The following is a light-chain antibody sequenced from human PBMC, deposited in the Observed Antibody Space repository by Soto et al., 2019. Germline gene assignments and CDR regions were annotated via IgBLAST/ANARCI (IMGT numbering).Light chain of an antibody. J-gene: IGKJ2*01. Sequence: DIQMTQSPSSLSASVGDRVTITCRARQSISSYLNWYQQKQGKAPNLLIYAASSLQSGAPARFSVSGSGTDVPLIISSLQPEDFATYYCQQSYSTLPYTFGQGTKLEIK. CDR2: AAS. CDR3: QQSYSTLPYT. V-gene: IGKV1-39*01. CDR1: QSISSY.